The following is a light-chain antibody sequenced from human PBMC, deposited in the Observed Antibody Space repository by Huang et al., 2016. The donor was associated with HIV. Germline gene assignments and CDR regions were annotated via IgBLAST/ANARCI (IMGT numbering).Light chain of an antibody. J-gene: IGKJ1*01. CDR1: QGIGNS. V-gene: IGKV1-NL1*01. CDR3: QQYHGIPWT. CDR2: ATS. Sequence: DIQMTQSPSSLSASVGDRVTITCRASQGIGNSFAWYQQKPEKAPRLLLYATSRLESGVPSRFSGSGSGTYYTLTISNLQPEDIASYYCQQYHGIPWTFGQGTKVEIK.